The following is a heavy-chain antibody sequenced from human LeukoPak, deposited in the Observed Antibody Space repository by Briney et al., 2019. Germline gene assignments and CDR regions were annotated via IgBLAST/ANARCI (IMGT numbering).Heavy chain of an antibody. D-gene: IGHD1-14*01. CDR2: ISYDGSNK. Sequence: GGSLRLSCAVSGFTFSSYGMNWVRQAPGKGLEWVAVISYDGSNKYYADSVKGRFTISRDNSKNTLYLQMNSLRVEETAVYYCFTGGGYWGQGTLVTVSS. V-gene: IGHV3-30*03. CDR3: FTGGGY. CDR1: GFTFSSYG. J-gene: IGHJ4*02.